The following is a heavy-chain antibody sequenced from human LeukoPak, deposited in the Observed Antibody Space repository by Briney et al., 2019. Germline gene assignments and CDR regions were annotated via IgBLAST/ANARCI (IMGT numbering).Heavy chain of an antibody. CDR3: ARDWFSSGPQTDAFDI. Sequence: GGSLRLSCAASGFTFSNYWMSWVRQAPGKGLEWVANIKQDGSEKYYVDSVKGRFTISRDNAKNSLYLQMDSLRAEDTAVYYCARDWFSSGPQTDAFDIWGQGTMVTVSS. V-gene: IGHV3-7*01. CDR1: GFTFSNYW. D-gene: IGHD6-19*01. CDR2: IKQDGSEK. J-gene: IGHJ3*02.